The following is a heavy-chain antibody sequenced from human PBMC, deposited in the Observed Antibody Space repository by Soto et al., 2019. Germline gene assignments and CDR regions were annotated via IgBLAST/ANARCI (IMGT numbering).Heavy chain of an antibody. V-gene: IGHV3-15*01. CDR1: GFTFTNAW. D-gene: IGHD6-19*01. Sequence: EVQLVEAGGGLVRPGGSLRLSCTASGFTFTNAWMHWVRQAPGKGLEWIGRLKSKTDGGATDYAAPVKGRFTISRDDSKNALYLQMNSLKTEDSAVYYCTVPEDTDGGYGNYAFDIWGQGTMVTVSS. J-gene: IGHJ3*02. CDR3: TVPEDTDGGYGNYAFDI. CDR2: LKSKTDGGAT.